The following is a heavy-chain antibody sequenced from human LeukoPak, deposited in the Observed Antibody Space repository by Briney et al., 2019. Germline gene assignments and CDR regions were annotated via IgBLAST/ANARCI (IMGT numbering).Heavy chain of an antibody. V-gene: IGHV3-7*01. CDR3: ARDHRGIYSPFDY. CDR1: GFTFSSYW. CDR2: IKQDGSEK. Sequence: GGSLRLSCAASGFTFSSYWMNWVRQAPGKGLEWVASIKQDGSEKYYVDSVKGRFIISRDNAKNSLYLQMNSLRAEDTAVYYCARDHRGIYSPFDYWGQGTLVTVSS. D-gene: IGHD2-21*01. J-gene: IGHJ4*02.